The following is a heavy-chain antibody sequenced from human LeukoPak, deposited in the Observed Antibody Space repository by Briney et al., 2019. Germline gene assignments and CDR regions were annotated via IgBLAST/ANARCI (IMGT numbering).Heavy chain of an antibody. CDR2: ISYEGSAI. CDR1: GFTFSSNA. J-gene: IGHJ4*02. Sequence: GGSLRLSFAACGFTFSSNAMHWVRQAPGRGLEWVAFISYEGSAIYYADSVKGRFTISRDNSKNTLSLQMHSLRAEDTAVYYCAKDLATKYALDYWGQGTLVTVSS. V-gene: IGHV3-30*18. D-gene: IGHD2-8*01. CDR3: AKDLATKYALDY.